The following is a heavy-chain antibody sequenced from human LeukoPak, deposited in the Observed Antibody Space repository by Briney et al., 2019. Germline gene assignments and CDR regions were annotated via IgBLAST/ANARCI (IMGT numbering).Heavy chain of an antibody. V-gene: IGHV3-48*01. CDR1: GFTFSSYA. Sequence: PGGSLRLSCAASGFTFSSYAMSWVRQAPGKGLEWVSYISSSSSTIYYADSVKGRFTISRDNAKNSLYLQMNSLRAEDTAVYYCAKRADYWGQGTLVTASS. CDR2: ISSSSSTI. J-gene: IGHJ4*02. CDR3: AKRADY.